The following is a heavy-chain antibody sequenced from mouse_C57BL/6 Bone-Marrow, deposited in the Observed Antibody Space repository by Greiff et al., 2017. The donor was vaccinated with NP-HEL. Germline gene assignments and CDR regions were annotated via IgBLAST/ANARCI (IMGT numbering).Heavy chain of an antibody. D-gene: IGHD1-1*01. CDR2: IYPRDGST. CDR1: GYTFTDHT. J-gene: IGHJ2*01. V-gene: IGHV1-78*01. Sequence: QVQLQQSDAELVKPGASVKISCTVSGYTFTDHTIHWMKQRPEQGLEWIGYIYPRDGSTKYTEKFKGKATLTADKSSSTAYMQRNSLTSEASAVYFCASYYYGKLGDYWGQGTTLTVSS. CDR3: ASYYYGKLGDY.